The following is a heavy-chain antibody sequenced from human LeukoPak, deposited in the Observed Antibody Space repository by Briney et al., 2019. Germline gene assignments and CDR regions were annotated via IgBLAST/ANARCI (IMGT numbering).Heavy chain of an antibody. CDR2: ISSSSSYI. CDR3: ARVGCSSTSCYGNYYYYYMDV. V-gene: IGHV3-21*01. Sequence: GGSLRLSCAASGFIFSSYSMNWVRQAPGKGLEWVSSISSSSSYIYYADSVKGRFTISRDNAKNSLYLQMNSLRADDTAVYYCARVGCSSTSCYGNYYYYYMDVWGKGTTVTVSS. J-gene: IGHJ6*03. CDR1: GFIFSSYS. D-gene: IGHD2-2*01.